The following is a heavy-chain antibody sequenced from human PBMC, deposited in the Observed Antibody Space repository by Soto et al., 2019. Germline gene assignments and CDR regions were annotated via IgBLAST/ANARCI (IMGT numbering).Heavy chain of an antibody. CDR2: INAGNGNT. CDR3: ARGGEYSGENWFDP. Sequence: ASVKVSCKASGYTFTSYAMHWVRQAPGQRLEWMGRINAGNGNTNYSQKFQGRVTMTRDTSTSTVYMELSSLRSEDTAVYYCARGGEYSGENWFDPWGQGTLVTVSS. CDR1: GYTFTSYA. J-gene: IGHJ5*02. D-gene: IGHD5-12*01. V-gene: IGHV1-3*01.